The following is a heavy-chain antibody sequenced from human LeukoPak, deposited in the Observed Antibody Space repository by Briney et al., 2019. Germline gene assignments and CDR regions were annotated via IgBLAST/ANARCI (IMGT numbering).Heavy chain of an antibody. CDR2: IYYSGST. CDR3: ARASGYYDSSGYKPRIGYFDL. J-gene: IGHJ2*01. D-gene: IGHD3-22*01. Sequence: SQTLSLTCTVSGGSISSGGYYWSWIRQPPGKGLEWIGYIYYSGSTNYNPSLKSRVTISVDTSKNQFSLKLSSVTAADTAVYYCARASGYYDSSGYKPRIGYFDLWGRGTLVTVSS. CDR1: GGSISSGGYY. V-gene: IGHV4-61*08.